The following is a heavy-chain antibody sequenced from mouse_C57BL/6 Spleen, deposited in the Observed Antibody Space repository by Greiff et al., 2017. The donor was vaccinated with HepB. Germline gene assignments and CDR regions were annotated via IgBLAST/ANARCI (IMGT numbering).Heavy chain of an antibody. CDR1: GYTFTSYG. Sequence: VQLQQPGAELARPGASVKLSCKASGYTFTSYGISWVKQRPGQGLEWIGEIYPSSGNTYYNEKFKGKATLTADKSSSTAYMELRSLTSEDSAVYCCARDYDPRQYYAMDYWGQGTSVTVSS. CDR3: ARDYDPRQYYAMDY. J-gene: IGHJ4*01. D-gene: IGHD2-4*01. V-gene: IGHV1-81*01. CDR2: IYPSSGNT.